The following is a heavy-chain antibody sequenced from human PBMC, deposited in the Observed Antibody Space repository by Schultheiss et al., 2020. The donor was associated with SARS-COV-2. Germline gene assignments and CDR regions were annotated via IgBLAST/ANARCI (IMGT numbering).Heavy chain of an antibody. V-gene: IGHV3-30*12. CDR3: AREGVATDFDY. CDR2: ISYDGSEQ. J-gene: IGHJ4*02. D-gene: IGHD5-12*01. CDR1: GFTFSSYG. Sequence: GGSLRLSCAASGFTFSSYGMHWVRQAPGKGLEWVAVISYDGSEQYYADSVKGRFTISRDNAKNSLYLQMNSLRAEDTAVYYCAREGVATDFDYWGQGTLVTVSS.